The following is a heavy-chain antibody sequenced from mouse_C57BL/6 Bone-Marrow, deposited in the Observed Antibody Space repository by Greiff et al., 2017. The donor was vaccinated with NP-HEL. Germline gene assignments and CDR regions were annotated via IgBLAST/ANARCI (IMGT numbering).Heavy chain of an antibody. CDR2: ISSGSSTI. J-gene: IGHJ4*01. CDR1: GFTFSDYG. V-gene: IGHV5-17*01. Sequence: EVMLVESGGGLVKPGGSLKLSCAASGFTFSDYGMHWVRQAPEQGLEWVAYISSGSSTIYYADTVKGRFTISRDNAKNTLFLQMTSLRSEDTAMYYCARGGDYVAMDYWGQGTSVTVSS. CDR3: ARGGDYVAMDY.